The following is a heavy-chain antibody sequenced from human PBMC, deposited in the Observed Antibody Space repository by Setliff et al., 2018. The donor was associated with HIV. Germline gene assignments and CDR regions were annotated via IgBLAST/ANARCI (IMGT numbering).Heavy chain of an antibody. D-gene: IGHD1-1*01. CDR3: ARWGETTGIKAFDL. J-gene: IGHJ3*01. V-gene: IGHV4-61*01. CDR1: GGSISSSTYY. CDR2: IYFTGSS. Sequence: SETLSLTCTVSGGSISSSTYYWSWIRQPPGKGLEWIGSIYFTGSSDNNPSLKSRVTLSVDTSKNQLSLNLSSVTAADTAVYYCARWGETTGIKAFDLWGQGTMVTVSS.